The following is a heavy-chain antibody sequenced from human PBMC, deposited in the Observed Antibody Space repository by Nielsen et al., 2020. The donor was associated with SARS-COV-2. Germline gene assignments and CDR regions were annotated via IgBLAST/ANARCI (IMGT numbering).Heavy chain of an antibody. CDR2: IYHSGST. Sequence: SETLSLTCAVSGGSISSSNWWSWVRQPPGKGLEWIGEIYHSGSTNYNPSLKSRVTISVDKSKNQFSLKLSSVTAADTAVYYCARDRSEVTDYSNYYFDYWGQGTLVTVPS. D-gene: IGHD4-11*01. CDR3: ARDRSEVTDYSNYYFDY. J-gene: IGHJ4*02. V-gene: IGHV4-4*02. CDR1: GGSISSSNW.